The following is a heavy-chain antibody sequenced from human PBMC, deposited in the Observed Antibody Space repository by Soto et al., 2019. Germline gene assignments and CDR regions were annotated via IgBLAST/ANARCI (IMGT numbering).Heavy chain of an antibody. V-gene: IGHV3-30*03. CDR2: ISYDGSNK. Sequence: GGSLRLSCAASGFTFSSYGMHWVRQAPGKGLEWVAVISYDGSNKYYADSVKGRFTISRDNSKNTLYLQMNSLRAEDTAVYYCATNFDYWGQGTLVTVSS. J-gene: IGHJ4*02. CDR3: ATNFDY. CDR1: GFTFSSYG.